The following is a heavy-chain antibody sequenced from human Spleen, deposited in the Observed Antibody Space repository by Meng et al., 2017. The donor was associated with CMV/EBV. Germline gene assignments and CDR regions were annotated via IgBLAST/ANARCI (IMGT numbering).Heavy chain of an antibody. CDR2: IIPIFGTA. D-gene: IGHD2/OR15-2a*01. Sequence: SVKVSCKAAGGTFSSYAISWVRQAPGQGLEWMGGIIPIFGTAHYAQKFQGRVTITTDESTSTAYMELSSLRSEDTAVYYCAKVPRYSTYFHDALDLWGQGTVVTVSS. V-gene: IGHV1-69*05. CDR3: AKVPRYSTYFHDALDL. CDR1: GGTFSSYA. J-gene: IGHJ3*01.